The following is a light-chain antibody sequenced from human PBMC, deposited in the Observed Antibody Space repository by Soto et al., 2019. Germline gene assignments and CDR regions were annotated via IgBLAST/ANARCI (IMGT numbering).Light chain of an antibody. CDR2: EVS. CDR1: SSDVGGYNY. J-gene: IGLJ1*01. CDR3: CSFTSSTTYV. Sequence: HSALTQPASVSGSPGQSITISCTGTSSDVGGYNYVSWYQQQPGKAPKLMISEVSNRPSGISNRFSGSKSGNTASLIISGLQAEDEADYYCCSFTSSTTYVFGTGTKGTVL. V-gene: IGLV2-14*01.